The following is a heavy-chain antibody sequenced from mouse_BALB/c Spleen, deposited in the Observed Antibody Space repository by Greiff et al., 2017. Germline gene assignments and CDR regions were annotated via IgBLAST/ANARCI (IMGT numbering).Heavy chain of an antibody. CDR3: ARKFLYGNYGGSMDY. CDR2: ISYDGSN. V-gene: IGHV3-6*01. D-gene: IGHD2-1*01. Sequence: EVKLMESGPGLVKPSQSLSLTCSVTGYSITSGYYWNWIRQFPGNKLEWMGYISYDGSNNYNPSLKNRISITRDTSKNQFFLQLNSVTTEDTATYYCARKFLYGNYGGSMDYWGQGTSVTVSS. CDR1: GYSITSGYY. J-gene: IGHJ4*01.